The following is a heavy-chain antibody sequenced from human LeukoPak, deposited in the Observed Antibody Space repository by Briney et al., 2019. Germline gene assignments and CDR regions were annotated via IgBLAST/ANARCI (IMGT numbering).Heavy chain of an antibody. J-gene: IGHJ4*02. CDR2: IYYSGRT. D-gene: IGHD3-10*01. CDR1: GGSISSGDYY. CDR3: ARGRSYGPADY. V-gene: IGHV4-30-4*01. Sequence: PSETLSLTCSVSGGSISSGDYYWSWIRQPPGKGLEWVGYIYYSGRTYYSPSLMSRVTISIDTSKNQFSLKLSSVTDADTAVYYCARGRSYGPADYWGREPCSPSPQ.